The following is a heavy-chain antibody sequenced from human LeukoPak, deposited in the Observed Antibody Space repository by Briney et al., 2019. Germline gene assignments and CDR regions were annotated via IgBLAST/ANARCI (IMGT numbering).Heavy chain of an antibody. CDR2: IGSSVNTT. J-gene: IGHJ4*02. Sequence: GGSLRLSCAASGFTFSNYALSWVRQAPGKGLEWVSSIGSSVNTTHYADSVKGRFTISRDNAKNSLYLQMNSLRAEDTAVYYCARDRFGELYPPGIDYWGQGTLVTVSS. CDR3: ARDRFGELYPPGIDY. D-gene: IGHD3-10*01. V-gene: IGHV3-48*03. CDR1: GFTFSNYA.